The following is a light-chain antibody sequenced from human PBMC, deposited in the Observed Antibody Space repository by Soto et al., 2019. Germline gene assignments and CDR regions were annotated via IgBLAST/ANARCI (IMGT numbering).Light chain of an antibody. Sequence: QSVLTQPPSVSGAPGQRVTISCTGSSSNIGAHYDVHWYQQLPGTAPKLLIYGNSNRPSGVSNRFSGSKSGNTASLTISGLQAEDEADYYCSSYTSSSPYVFGTGTKVTVL. CDR2: GNS. J-gene: IGLJ1*01. CDR1: SSNIGAHYD. CDR3: SSYTSSSPYV. V-gene: IGLV1-40*01.